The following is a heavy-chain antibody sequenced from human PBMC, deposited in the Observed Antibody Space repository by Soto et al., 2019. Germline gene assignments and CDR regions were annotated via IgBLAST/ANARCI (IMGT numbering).Heavy chain of an antibody. CDR3: VRDRDFYDGRGYASPGDAFDV. CDR2: ISLDGSRT. CDR1: GFTFSTYW. V-gene: IGHV3-74*01. D-gene: IGHD3-22*01. Sequence: EVQLVESGGGLVQPGGSLRLSCAVSGFTFSTYWMHWVRQVPGKGLVWVSRISLDGSRTSYADSVKGRFTISRDNAKNTLYLQMMRLRAVDSAVYFCVRDRDFYDGRGYASPGDAFDVWGQGTVVSVSS. J-gene: IGHJ3*01.